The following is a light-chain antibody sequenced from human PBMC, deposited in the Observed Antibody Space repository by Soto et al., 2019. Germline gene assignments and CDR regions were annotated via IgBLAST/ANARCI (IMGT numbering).Light chain of an antibody. CDR2: AAS. V-gene: IGKV1-39*01. J-gene: IGKJ4*01. Sequence: DLQMTQSPSSLAASVGDRVIITCRASQNINNYLNWYQQKPGNAPNLLIYAASTLQSGVPSRFSGTGSGSDFTLTISSLRPEDFATYYCQQSHSAPLTFGGGTMVEMK. CDR1: QNINNY. CDR3: QQSHSAPLT.